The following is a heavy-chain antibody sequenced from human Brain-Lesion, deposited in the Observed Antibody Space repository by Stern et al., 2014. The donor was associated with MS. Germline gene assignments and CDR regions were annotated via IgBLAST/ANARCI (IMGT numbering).Heavy chain of an antibody. CDR1: GGSISRSTYY. Sequence: VQLVESGPGLVKPSETLSLTCSVSGGSISRSTYYWGWIRQPPGKGLEWIGSIYYSGTTYYNPSLKSRVTIDTSTNQFSLPLTSVTAADTAVYYCARHDGWLPHYWSQGTLVTVSS. J-gene: IGHJ4*02. V-gene: IGHV4-39*01. D-gene: IGHD5-12*01. CDR2: IYYSGTT. CDR3: ARHDGWLPHY.